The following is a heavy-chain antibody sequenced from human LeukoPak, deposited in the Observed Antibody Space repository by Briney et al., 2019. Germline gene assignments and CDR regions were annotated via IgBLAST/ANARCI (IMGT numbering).Heavy chain of an antibody. CDR3: AGSFSDRLAFDI. CDR2: IYYSGST. J-gene: IGHJ3*02. CDR1: GGSISSYY. V-gene: IGHV4-59*01. Sequence: SETLSLTCTVSGGSISSYYWSWIRQPPGKGLEWIGYIYYSGSTNYNPSPKRRVTITVDTSKNQFSLKLSSVTAADTAVYYCAGSFSDRLAFDIWGQGTMVTVSS. D-gene: IGHD6-13*01.